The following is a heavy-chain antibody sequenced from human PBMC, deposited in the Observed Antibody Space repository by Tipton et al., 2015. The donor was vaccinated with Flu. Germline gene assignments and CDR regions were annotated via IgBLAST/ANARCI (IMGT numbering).Heavy chain of an antibody. D-gene: IGHD3-10*01. J-gene: IGHJ4*02. CDR2: ISYSGST. V-gene: IGHV4-59*01. CDR3: ARDRGWPAALDS. Sequence: TLSLTCTVSGGSISSYYWSWVRQPPGKGLEWIGYISYSGSTNYNPSLKSRVTISVDTSRNQISLNLRSVTAADTAIYYCARDRGWPAALDSWGRGILVTVSS. CDR1: GGSISSYY.